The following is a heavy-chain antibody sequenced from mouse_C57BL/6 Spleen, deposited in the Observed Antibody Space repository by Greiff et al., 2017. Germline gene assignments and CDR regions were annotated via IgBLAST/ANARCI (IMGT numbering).Heavy chain of an antibody. V-gene: IGHV10-1*01. CDR2: IRSKSNNYAT. CDR3: VWLLGFAY. D-gene: IGHD2-3*01. CDR1: GFSFNTYA. J-gene: IGHJ3*01. Sequence: EVNVVESGGGLVQPKGSLKLSCAASGFSFNTYAMNWVRQAPGKGLEWVARIRSKSNNYATYYADSVKDRFTISRDDSESMLYLQMNNLKTEDTAMYYCVWLLGFAYWGQGTLVTVSA.